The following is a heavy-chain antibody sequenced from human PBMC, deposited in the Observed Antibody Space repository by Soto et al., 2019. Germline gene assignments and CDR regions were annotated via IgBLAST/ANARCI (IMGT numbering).Heavy chain of an antibody. Sequence: SETLSLTCTVSGGSISSGGYYWSWIRQHPGKGLEWIGYIYYSGSTYYNPSLKSRVTISVDTSKNQFSLKLSSVTAADTAVYYCARGGYDSSGYYRDYYYYGMDVWGQGTTVTV. CDR1: GGSISSGGYY. CDR3: ARGGYDSSGYYRDYYYYGMDV. J-gene: IGHJ6*02. CDR2: IYYSGST. D-gene: IGHD3-22*01. V-gene: IGHV4-31*03.